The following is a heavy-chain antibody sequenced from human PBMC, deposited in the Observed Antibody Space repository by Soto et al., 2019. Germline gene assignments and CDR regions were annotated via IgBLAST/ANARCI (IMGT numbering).Heavy chain of an antibody. Sequence: RGGSLKISCSGSGYSFAGYWITWVRQKPWKGLEWMGRIDPSDSQTYYSPSFRGHVTISVTKSITTVFLQWSSLRASDTAMYYCARQIYDSDTGPNFQYYFDSWGQGTPVTVSS. CDR3: ARQIYDSDTGPNFQYYFDS. J-gene: IGHJ4*02. CDR2: IDPSDSQT. V-gene: IGHV5-10-1*01. CDR1: GYSFAGYW. D-gene: IGHD3-22*01.